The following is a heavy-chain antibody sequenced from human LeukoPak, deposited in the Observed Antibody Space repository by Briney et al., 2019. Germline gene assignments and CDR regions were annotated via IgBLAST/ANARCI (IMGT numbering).Heavy chain of an antibody. V-gene: IGHV3-21*01. CDR3: AREFNTIGNFDY. CDR1: GFTFSRYS. J-gene: IGHJ4*02. Sequence: GGSLRLSCRTSGFTFSRYSMRWVRQAPGKGLEWVSSIYFTGNHISYAVSVKGRFTISRDNANNSLYLQMNSLRAEDTAVYYCAREFNTIGNFDYWGQGTLVTVSS. D-gene: IGHD3-10*01. CDR2: IYFTGNHI.